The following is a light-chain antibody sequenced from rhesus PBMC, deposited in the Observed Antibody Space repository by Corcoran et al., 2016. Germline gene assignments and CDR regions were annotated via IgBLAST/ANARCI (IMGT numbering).Light chain of an antibody. J-gene: IGKJ4*01. V-gene: IGKV2-72*01. Sequence: DIVMTQTPLSLPVTPGEPASISCRSSQSLLHSNGDTYLFWYLQKPGQSPQDSIYLGSNRASGVPKRFRGRGAGTDFTLKISGVEAEDVRVYYCLQDIQLPLTFGGGTKVELK. CDR3: LQDIQLPLT. CDR1: QSLLHSNGDTY. CDR2: LGS.